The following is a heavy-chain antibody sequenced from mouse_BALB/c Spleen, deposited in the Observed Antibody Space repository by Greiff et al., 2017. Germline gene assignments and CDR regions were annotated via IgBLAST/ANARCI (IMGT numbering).Heavy chain of an antibody. J-gene: IGHJ4*01. CDR2: IYPYNGGT. Sequence: VQLQQSGPELVKPGASVKISCKASGYTFTDYNMHWVKQSHGKSLEWIGYIYPYNGGTGYNQKFKSKATLTVDNSSSTAYMELRSLTSEDSAVYYCARRKPYAMDYWGQGTSVTVSS. V-gene: IGHV1S29*02. CDR1: GYTFTDYN. CDR3: ARRKPYAMDY.